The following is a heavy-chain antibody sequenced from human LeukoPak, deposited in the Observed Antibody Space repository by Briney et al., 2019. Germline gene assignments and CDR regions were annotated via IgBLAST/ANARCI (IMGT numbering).Heavy chain of an antibody. CDR3: ARGVVVPAASPSFDY. V-gene: IGHV4-30-4*08. J-gene: IGHJ4*02. D-gene: IGHD2-2*01. Sequence: SQTLSLTCTVSGGSISSGDYYWSWIRQPLGKGLEWIGYIYYSGSTYYNPSLKSRVTISVDTSKNQFSLKMSSVTAADTAVYYCARGVVVPAASPSFDYWGQGTLVTVSS. CDR1: GGSISSGDYY. CDR2: IYYSGST.